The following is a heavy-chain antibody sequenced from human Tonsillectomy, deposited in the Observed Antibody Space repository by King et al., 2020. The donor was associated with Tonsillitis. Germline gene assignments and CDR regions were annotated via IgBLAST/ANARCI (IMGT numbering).Heavy chain of an antibody. V-gene: IGHV4-31*03. Sequence: QLQESGPGLVRPSHTLSLICSVSGYSLTRGGYFWIWIRQHPDKDLEGIGSIYHSWPTYHTPCLRSRIFMSVDTSKNQFSLTLTSVTAADTAVYYCARNRDYGDYVDFWGQGTLVAVSS. CDR3: ARNRDYGDYVDF. J-gene: IGHJ4*02. CDR1: GYSLTRGGYF. CDR2: IYHSWPT. D-gene: IGHD4-17*01.